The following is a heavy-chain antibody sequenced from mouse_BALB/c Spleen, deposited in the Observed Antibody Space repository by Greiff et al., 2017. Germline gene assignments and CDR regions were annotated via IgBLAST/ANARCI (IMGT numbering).Heavy chain of an antibody. CDR2: ISYSGST. D-gene: IGHD1-1*01. CDR3: ARWDYYGSSYGAMDY. V-gene: IGHV3-8*02. CDR1: GDSITSGY. Sequence: VQLQQSGPSLVKPSQTLSLTCSVTGDSITSGYWNWIRKFPGNKLEYMGYISYSGSTYYNPSLKSRISITRDTSKNQYYLQLNSVTTEDTATYYCARWDYYGSSYGAMDYWGQGTSVTVSS. J-gene: IGHJ4*01.